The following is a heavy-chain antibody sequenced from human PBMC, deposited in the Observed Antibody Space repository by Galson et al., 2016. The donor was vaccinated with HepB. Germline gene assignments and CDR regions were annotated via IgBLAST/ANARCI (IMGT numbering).Heavy chain of an antibody. D-gene: IGHD5-12*01. J-gene: IGHJ4*02. Sequence: ETLSLTCSVSGDSISSYFWSWIRQPPGKGLEWIGYVYSSGSTTYNPSLQSRVPMSVDTSKNQFSLNLESVTAADTAVFYCARLRYSGNFDFWGEGTLVTVSS. CDR1: GDSISSYF. V-gene: IGHV4-59*01. CDR2: VYSSGST. CDR3: ARLRYSGNFDF.